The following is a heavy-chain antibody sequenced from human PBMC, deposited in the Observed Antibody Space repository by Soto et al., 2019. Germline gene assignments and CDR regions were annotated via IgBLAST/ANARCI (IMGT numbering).Heavy chain of an antibody. CDR3: ARDVGSCNYSKGVYYYYDIEG. D-gene: IGHD3-10*01. V-gene: IGHV3-64*01. CDR2: ISSYGGNI. Sequence: EVQLVDAGGGWVQPGDSLRLSCAASGFTIGASGFHLVRQAQWKALESILAISSYGGNIYYANAEKGRFTNSRENSKKTMYIQVGSFRAEDMGVYYFARDVGSCNYSKGVYYYYDIEGWVKGTTVTVSS. J-gene: IGHJ6*03. CDR1: GFTIGASG.